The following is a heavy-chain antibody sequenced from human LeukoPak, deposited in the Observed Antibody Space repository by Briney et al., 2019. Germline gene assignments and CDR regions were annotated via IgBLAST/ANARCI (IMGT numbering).Heavy chain of an antibody. J-gene: IGHJ4*02. CDR2: IRYDGTNK. CDR1: GFTLSIYG. D-gene: IGHD6-19*01. Sequence: GGSLRLSCATSGFTLSIYGMHWVRQAPGKGLEWVAFIRYDGTNKYYADSVKGRFTISRDNSKNMVFLQMNSLRAEDTAVYYCAKVGSGWYQTDYWGQGTLVTVSS. V-gene: IGHV3-30*02. CDR3: AKVGSGWYQTDY.